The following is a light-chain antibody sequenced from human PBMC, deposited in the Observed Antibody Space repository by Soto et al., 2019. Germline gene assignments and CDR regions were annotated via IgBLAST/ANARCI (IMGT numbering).Light chain of an antibody. J-gene: IGLJ1*01. CDR1: SSDVGGSNF. V-gene: IGLV2-14*03. CDR2: DVA. CDR3: VSYTSSTTYV. Sequence: QSALTQPASVSDSPGQSITISCTGTSSDVGGSNFVSWYQQHPGKPPKLFIYDVANRPSGVSNRFSGSKSGSTASLIISRLQTEDEADYYCVSYTSSTTYVFGTGTKVTVL.